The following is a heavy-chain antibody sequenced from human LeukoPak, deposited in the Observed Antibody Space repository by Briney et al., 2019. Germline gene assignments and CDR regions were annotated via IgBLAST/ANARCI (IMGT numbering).Heavy chain of an antibody. D-gene: IGHD5-18*01. CDR3: AREVADTAMGLRLKYFDY. V-gene: IGHV4-61*01. CDR2: IYYSGTT. J-gene: IGHJ4*02. CDR1: GGSISGSISSYY. Sequence: HPSETLSLTCTISGGSISGSISSYYWNWIRQPPGEGLEWIGYIYYSGTTNYNPSLKSRVTISVDTSKNQFFLKLSSVTAADTAVYYCAREVADTAMGLRLKYFDYWGQGTLVTVSS.